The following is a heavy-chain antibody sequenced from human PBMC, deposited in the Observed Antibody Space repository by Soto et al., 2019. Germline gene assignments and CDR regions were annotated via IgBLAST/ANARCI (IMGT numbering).Heavy chain of an antibody. CDR1: GFSLSTSGVG. D-gene: IGHD2-2*01. V-gene: IGHV2-5*02. CDR2: IYCDDDK. Sequence: SGPTLVNPTQTLTLTCTFSGFSLSTSGVGVGWIRQPPGKALEWLALIYCDDDKRYSPSLKSRLTITKDTSKNQVVLTMTIIVPVDTVTFYRAHRGSIWTFDYWGKGTLVAISS. CDR3: AHRGSIWTFDY. J-gene: IGHJ4*02.